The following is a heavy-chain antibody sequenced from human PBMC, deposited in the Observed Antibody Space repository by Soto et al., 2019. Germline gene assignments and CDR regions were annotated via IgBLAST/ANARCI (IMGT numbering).Heavy chain of an antibody. Sequence: GSGPTLVNPTQTLTLTCTFSGFSLSTSGMCVSWIRQPPGKALEWLARIDWDDDKYYSTSLKTRLTISKDTSKNQVVLTMTNIDPLDTATYYCARSPVPYYDFWSVFWAPYETYYDRIDVWGQGTTVTGSS. CDR3: ARSPVPYYDFWSVFWAPYETYYDRIDV. J-gene: IGHJ6*02. V-gene: IGHV2-70*11. D-gene: IGHD3-3*01. CDR1: GFSLSTSGMC. CDR2: IDWDDDK.